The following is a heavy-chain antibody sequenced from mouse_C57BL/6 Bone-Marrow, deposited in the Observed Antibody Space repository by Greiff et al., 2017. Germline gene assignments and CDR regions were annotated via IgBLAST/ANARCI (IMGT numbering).Heavy chain of an antibody. J-gene: IGHJ3*01. V-gene: IGHV5-9-1*02. CDR3: TREYFSWFAY. Sequence: DVKLVEPGEGLVKPGGSLKLSCEASGFTFSSYAMPWVRQTPEQRLEWVAYISSGGGYTYYADNVKGRFTISRDNASNTPYLQMSRLKSEDTAMYYCTREYFSWFAYWGQGTLVTVSA. CDR2: ISSGGGYT. CDR1: GFTFSSYA. D-gene: IGHD5-1*01.